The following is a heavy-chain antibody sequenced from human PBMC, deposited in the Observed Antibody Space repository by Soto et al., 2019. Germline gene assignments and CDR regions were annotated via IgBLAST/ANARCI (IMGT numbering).Heavy chain of an antibody. CDR1: GFTFSDYY. Sequence: QVQLMESGGGLVQPGGSLRLSCAASGFTFSDYYMSWIRQAPGKGPEWVSYISGSGSTIYYADSVKGRFTISRDNAKDSLYLQMNSLRADDTAVYYCARDLAVFGVVAVDYWGQGTLVTVSS. V-gene: IGHV3-11*01. D-gene: IGHD3-3*01. J-gene: IGHJ4*02. CDR2: ISGSGSTI. CDR3: ARDLAVFGVVAVDY.